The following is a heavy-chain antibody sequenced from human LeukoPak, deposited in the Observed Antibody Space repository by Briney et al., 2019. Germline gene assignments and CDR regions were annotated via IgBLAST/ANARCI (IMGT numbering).Heavy chain of an antibody. Sequence: GASMKVSFKPSGYTFTGHYMHWVRQAPGQGLEWMGWVHPNTGATNYAQKFQGRVTMTRDTSIGTAYMELSGLTSDDTAVYYCARDHFYYFDYWGQGTLVTVSS. D-gene: IGHD3-3*02. CDR3: ARDHFYYFDY. V-gene: IGHV1-2*02. J-gene: IGHJ4*02. CDR1: GYTFTGHY. CDR2: VHPNTGAT.